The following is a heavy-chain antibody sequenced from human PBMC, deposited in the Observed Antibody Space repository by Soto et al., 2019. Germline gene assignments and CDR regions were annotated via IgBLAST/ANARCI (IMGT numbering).Heavy chain of an antibody. D-gene: IGHD3-16*01. J-gene: IGHJ6*02. V-gene: IGHV4-39*01. CDR2: IYYSGST. Sequence: SETLSLTCTVSGGSISSSSYYWGWIRQPPGKGLEWIGSIYYSGSTYYNPSLKSRVTISVDTSKNQFSLKLSSVTDADTAVYYCARLNTFGYYYYGMDVWGQGTTVTVSS. CDR3: ARLNTFGYYYYGMDV. CDR1: GGSISSSSYY.